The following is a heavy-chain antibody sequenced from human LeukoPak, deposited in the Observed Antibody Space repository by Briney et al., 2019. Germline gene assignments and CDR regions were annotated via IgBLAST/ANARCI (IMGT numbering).Heavy chain of an antibody. J-gene: IGHJ3*02. CDR1: GYSISSGYY. CDR2: IYHGGST. D-gene: IGHD1-26*01. V-gene: IGHV4-38-2*01. CDR3: PRTRGSYRDDAFDI. Sequence: PSETLSLTCAVSGYSISSGYYWGWLRQPPGKGLEWIGSIYHGGSTYYKQSLKSRVTISVDTSKNQFYLQLNTLTAADTAVYYCPRTRGSYRDDAFDISGQGKMVTVSS.